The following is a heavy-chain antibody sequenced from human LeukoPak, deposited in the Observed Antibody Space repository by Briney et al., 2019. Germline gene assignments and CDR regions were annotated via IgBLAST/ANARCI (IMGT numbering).Heavy chain of an antibody. Sequence: PGGSLRLSCTASGFTFSSYAMNWVRQAPGKGLEWVSGIGAGGTFTYYADSVKGRFTISRDNAKNTLYLQMNSLRAEDTAVYYCATDVPAVTIFGYWGQGTLVTVSS. V-gene: IGHV3-23*01. J-gene: IGHJ4*02. CDR2: IGAGGTFT. D-gene: IGHD2-2*01. CDR1: GFTFSSYA. CDR3: ATDVPAVTIFGY.